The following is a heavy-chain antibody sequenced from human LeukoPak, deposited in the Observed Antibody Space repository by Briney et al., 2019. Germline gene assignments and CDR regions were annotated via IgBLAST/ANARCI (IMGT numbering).Heavy chain of an antibody. V-gene: IGHV4-34*01. J-gene: IGHJ5*02. Sequence: SETLSLTCAVYGGSFSGYYWSWIRQPPGKGLEWIGEINHSGSTNYNPSLKSRVTISVDTSKNQFSLKLSSVTAADTAVYYCAREGYCSSTSCYGFDPWGQGTLVTVSS. D-gene: IGHD2-2*01. CDR1: GGSFSGYY. CDR3: AREGYCSSTSCYGFDP. CDR2: INHSGST.